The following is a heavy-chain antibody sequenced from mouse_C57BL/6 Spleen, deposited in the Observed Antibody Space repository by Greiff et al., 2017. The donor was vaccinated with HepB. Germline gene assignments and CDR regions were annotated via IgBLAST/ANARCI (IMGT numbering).Heavy chain of an antibody. D-gene: IGHD4-1*01. CDR1: GYTFTSYW. J-gene: IGHJ3*01. V-gene: IGHV1-61*01. CDR2: IYPSDSET. Sequence: QVQLQQPGAELVRPGSSVKLSCKASGYTFTSYWMEWVKQRPGQGLEWIGNIYPSDSETHYNQKFKDKATLTVDKSSSTAYMQLSSLTSEDSAVYYCARSGTGTAFAYWGQGTLVTVAA. CDR3: ARSGTGTAFAY.